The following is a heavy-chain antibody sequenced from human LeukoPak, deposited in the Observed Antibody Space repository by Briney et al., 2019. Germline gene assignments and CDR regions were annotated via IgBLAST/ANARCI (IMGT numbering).Heavy chain of an antibody. J-gene: IGHJ4*02. D-gene: IGHD2-2*01. CDR3: ARERYCSSTSCPNFDY. CDR2: INHSGST. V-gene: IGHV4-34*01. Sequence: SETLSLTCAVYGGSFSGYYWSWIRQPPGKGLEWIGEINHSGSTNYNPSLKSRVTISVDTSKNQFSLKLSSVTAADTAVYYCARERYCSSTSCPNFDYWGQGTLVTVSS. CDR1: GGSFSGYY.